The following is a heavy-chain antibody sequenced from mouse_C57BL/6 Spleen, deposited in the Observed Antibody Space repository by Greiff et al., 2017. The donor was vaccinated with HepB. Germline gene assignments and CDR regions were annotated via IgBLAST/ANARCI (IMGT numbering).Heavy chain of an antibody. CDR3: TTTKYSFDY. D-gene: IGHD1-3*01. J-gene: IGHJ2*01. CDR2: LDPETGGT. V-gene: IGHV1-15*01. Sequence: VQLQQSGVELVRPGASLTLSCQASGYTFTDYELHWVKQTPVHGLEWIGALDPETGGTAYNQKFKGKAILIAANSPSTAYMDLLSLKSEASAVYYCTTTKYSFDYWGQGTTLTVSA. CDR1: GYTFTDYE.